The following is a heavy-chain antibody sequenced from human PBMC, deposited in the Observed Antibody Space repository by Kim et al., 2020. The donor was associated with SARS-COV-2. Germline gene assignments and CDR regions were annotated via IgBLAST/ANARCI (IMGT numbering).Heavy chain of an antibody. CDR1: GFTFSGYV. D-gene: IGHD3-22*01. Sequence: GGSLRLSCAASGFTFSGYVMHWVRQAPGKGLEYVSGISSNADSTYYANSVKGRFTISRDNAKKTLYLLMGSLRAEDMAVYYCARAMYNYDSSAYDHWGQG. CDR3: ARAMYNYDSSAYDH. CDR2: ISSNADST. V-gene: IGHV3-64*01. J-gene: IGHJ4*01.